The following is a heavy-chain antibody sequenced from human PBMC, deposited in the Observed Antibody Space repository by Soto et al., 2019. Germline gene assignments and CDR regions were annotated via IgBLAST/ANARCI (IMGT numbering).Heavy chain of an antibody. CDR3: ARDRGRDGGFDY. V-gene: IGHV4-59*01. CDR1: GGSISGYL. J-gene: IGHJ4*02. CDR2: IFNSEVA. D-gene: IGHD2-21*01. Sequence: SETLSLTCSVSGGSISGYLWSWIRQPPGKGLERIAYIFNSEVANYNPSLRGRVTMSVDTSKNQLYLKVSSVTAADTAVYYCARDRGRDGGFDYWGRGTLVTVSS.